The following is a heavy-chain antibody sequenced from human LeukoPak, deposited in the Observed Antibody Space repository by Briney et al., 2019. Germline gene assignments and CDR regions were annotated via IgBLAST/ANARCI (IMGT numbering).Heavy chain of an antibody. CDR1: GYTFTSYA. J-gene: IGHJ5*02. V-gene: IGHV1-18*01. CDR2: ISGHNGNT. CDR3: ARLTVVMVYSIQENWLDP. D-gene: IGHD2-8*01. Sequence: ASVKVSCKASGYTFTSYAISWVRQAPGQGLEWMGWISGHNGNTNYAHKFQGRVTMTTDTSTSTAYMELRSLRTDDTAVYYCARLTVVMVYSIQENWLDPWGQGTLVTVSS.